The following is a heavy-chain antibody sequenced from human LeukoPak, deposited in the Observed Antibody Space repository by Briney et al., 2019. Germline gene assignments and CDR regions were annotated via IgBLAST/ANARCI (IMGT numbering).Heavy chain of an antibody. V-gene: IGHV4-39*07. CDR2: IYYSGST. Sequence: SETLSLTCTVSGGSISSSSYYWGWIRQPPGKGLEWIGSIYYSGSTYYNPSLKSRVTISVDTSKNQFSLKLSSVTAADTAVYYCARTHSSSLFYWGQGTLVTVSS. CDR1: GGSISSSSYY. J-gene: IGHJ4*02. D-gene: IGHD6-6*01. CDR3: ARTHSSSLFY.